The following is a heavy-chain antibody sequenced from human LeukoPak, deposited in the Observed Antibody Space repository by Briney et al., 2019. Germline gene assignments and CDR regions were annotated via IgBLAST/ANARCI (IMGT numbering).Heavy chain of an antibody. V-gene: IGHV4-4*02. CDR2: IYHSGST. J-gene: IGHJ3*02. Sequence: SGTLSLTCAVSGGSISSSNWWSWVRQPPGKGLEWIGEIYHSGSTNHNPSLKSRVTISVDKSKNQFSLKLSSVTAADTAVYYCARDGDYGDYAPAPADAFDIWGQGTMVTVSS. CDR1: GGSISSSNW. D-gene: IGHD4-17*01. CDR3: ARDGDYGDYAPAPADAFDI.